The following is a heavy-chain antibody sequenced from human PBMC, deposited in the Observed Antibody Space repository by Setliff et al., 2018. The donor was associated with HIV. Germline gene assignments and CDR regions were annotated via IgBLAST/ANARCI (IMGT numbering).Heavy chain of an antibody. CDR2: IYYSGTT. CDR1: GYSISIGYH. CDR3: ATRFASALGRAFHV. J-gene: IGHJ3*01. D-gene: IGHD1-26*01. V-gene: IGHV4-38-2*01. Sequence: KPSETLSLTCAVSGYSISIGYHWGWIRQSPTKGLEWVGDIYYSGTTNYNPSLESRVTISVDTSKNQFSLKLTSVAAADTAMYYCATRFASALGRAFHVWGQGTLVTVSS.